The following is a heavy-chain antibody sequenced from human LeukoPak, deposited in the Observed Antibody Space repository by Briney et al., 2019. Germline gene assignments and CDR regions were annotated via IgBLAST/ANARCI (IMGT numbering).Heavy chain of an antibody. J-gene: IGHJ4*02. D-gene: IGHD1-1*01. Sequence: PGRSLRLSCAASGFTFSSYAMHWVRQAPGKGLEWVAVISYDGSNKYYADSVKGRFTISRDNSKNTLYLQMNSLRAEDTAVYYCARPPGWNDYWGQGTLVTVSS. CDR2: ISYDGSNK. CDR1: GFTFSSYA. V-gene: IGHV3-30-3*01. CDR3: ARPPGWNDY.